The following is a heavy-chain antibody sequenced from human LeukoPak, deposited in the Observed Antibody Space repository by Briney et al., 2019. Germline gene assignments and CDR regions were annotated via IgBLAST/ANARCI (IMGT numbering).Heavy chain of an antibody. CDR2: SYYSGST. D-gene: IGHD3-9*01. CDR1: GGSISSYY. Sequence: PSDNLSLTCIVSGGSISSYYWSWIRQPPGKGLEWLGYSYYSGSTNYNPSLKSRVTISVDTSKNQFSLKLSSVTAADTAVYYCALGGSYYDILTGYYLPNYFDYWGQGTLVTVSS. CDR3: ALGGSYYDILTGYYLPNYFDY. V-gene: IGHV4-59*01. J-gene: IGHJ4*02.